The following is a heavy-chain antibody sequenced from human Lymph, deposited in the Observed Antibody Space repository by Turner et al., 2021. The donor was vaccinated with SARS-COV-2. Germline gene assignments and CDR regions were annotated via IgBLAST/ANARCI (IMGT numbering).Heavy chain of an antibody. CDR1: GYTFTGYS. J-gene: IGHJ4*02. D-gene: IGHD3-10*01. V-gene: IGHV1-2*02. Sequence: VPLVQSGAEVKTPGASVKGSCNASGYTFTGYSMHWVRQAPGQGLECMGWINLNSGGTNYAKKFQGRVTMTRDTSISTAYMELSRLRSDDTAVYYCARSRDLESMVRGVDPFDYWGQGTLVTVSS. CDR2: INLNSGGT. CDR3: ARSRDLESMVRGVDPFDY.